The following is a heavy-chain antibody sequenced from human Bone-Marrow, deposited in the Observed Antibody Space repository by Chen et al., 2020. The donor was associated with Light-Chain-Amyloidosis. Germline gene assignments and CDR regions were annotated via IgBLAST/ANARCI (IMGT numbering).Heavy chain of an antibody. D-gene: IGHD2-2*01. CDR3: ARVVVVVPAAPQGWFDP. CDR1: GGSISSYY. CDR2: IYYSGST. Sequence: QVQLQESGPGLVTPSETLSLTCTVSGGSISSYYWSWIRQPPGKGLEWIGYIYYSGSTNYNPSLKSRVTISVDTSKNQFSLKLSSVTAADTAVYYCARVVVVVPAAPQGWFDPWGQGTLVTVSS. V-gene: IGHV4-59*01. J-gene: IGHJ5*02.